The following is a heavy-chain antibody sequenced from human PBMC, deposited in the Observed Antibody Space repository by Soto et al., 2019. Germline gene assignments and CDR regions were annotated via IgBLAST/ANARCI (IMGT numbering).Heavy chain of an antibody. CDR1: GYTFTSYD. V-gene: IGHV1-8*01. CDR3: ARGPAGFVVAMWDAYYYYTHF. CDR2: MNPNSGNT. D-gene: IGHD2-15*01. J-gene: IGHJ6*03. Sequence: GASVNASCKASGYTFTSYDINWVRQATGQGLEWMGWMNPNSGNTGYAQKFQGRLTMTRNTSISTAYLEPSSLRSEDTAVYYCARGPAGFVVAMWDAYYYYTHFRRKRSSV.